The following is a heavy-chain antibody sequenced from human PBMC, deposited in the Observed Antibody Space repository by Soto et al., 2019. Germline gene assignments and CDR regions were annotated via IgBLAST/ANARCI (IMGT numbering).Heavy chain of an antibody. CDR2: IYYSGDT. D-gene: IGHD5-12*01. CDR3: ACVATIGLEHDY. J-gene: IGHJ4*02. Sequence: SETLSLTCTVSGGSISSGDYYWSWIRQPPGKGLEWIGYIYYSGDTYYNPSLKSRVTISADTPKNQFSLKLSPVTAAYTAAYYCACVATIGLEHDYWGQGTLVTVSS. V-gene: IGHV4-30-4*01. CDR1: GGSISSGDYY.